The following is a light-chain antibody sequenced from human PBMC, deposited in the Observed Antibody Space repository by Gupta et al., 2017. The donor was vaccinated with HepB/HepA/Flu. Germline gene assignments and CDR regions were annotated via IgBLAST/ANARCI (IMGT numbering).Light chain of an antibody. Sequence: DIQMTQSPSTLSASVGDRVTITCRASQSISSWLAWYQQKPGKAPKLLIYKASSSESGVPSRFSGSASGTEFTLTISILHPDDFATYYCQRENSSSFTFGHGTKVDIK. CDR2: KAS. CDR3: QRENSSSFT. CDR1: QSISSW. V-gene: IGKV1-5*03. J-gene: IGKJ3*01.